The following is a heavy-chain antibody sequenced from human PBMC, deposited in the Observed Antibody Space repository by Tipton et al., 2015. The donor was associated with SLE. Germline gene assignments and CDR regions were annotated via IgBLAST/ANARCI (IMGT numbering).Heavy chain of an antibody. J-gene: IGHJ4*02. CDR1: GYTFTSYG. Sequence: QSGAEVKKPGASVKVSCKASGYTFTSYGISWVRQAPGQGLEWMGWISAYNGNTNYAQKLQGRVTMTTDTSTSTAYMELRSLRSDDTAMYYCARPSGYTAMAPYYYYFDYWGQGTLVTVSS. D-gene: IGHD5-18*01. V-gene: IGHV1-18*01. CDR3: ARPSGYTAMAPYYYYFDY. CDR2: ISAYNGNT.